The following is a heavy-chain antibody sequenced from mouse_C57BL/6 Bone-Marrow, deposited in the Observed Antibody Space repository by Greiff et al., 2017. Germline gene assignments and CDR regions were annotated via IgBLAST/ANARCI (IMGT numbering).Heavy chain of an antibody. CDR1: GFTFSSYA. CDR2: ISDGGSYN. J-gene: IGHJ2*01. V-gene: IGHV5-4*01. Sequence: EVMLVESGGGLVKPGGSLKLSCAASGFTFSSYAMSWVRQTPEKRLEWVATISDGGSYNYYPDNVKGRFTISRDNARNNLYRQMSHLKSEDTAMYYCARDRNDYGSSNRYFGNRGQGTTLTVAS. D-gene: IGHD1-1*01. CDR3: ARDRNDYGSSNRYFGN.